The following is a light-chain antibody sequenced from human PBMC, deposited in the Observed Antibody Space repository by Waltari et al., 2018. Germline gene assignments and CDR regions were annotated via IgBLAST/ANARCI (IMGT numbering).Light chain of an antibody. V-gene: IGKV1-NL1*01. CDR1: QAISNS. CDR2: EAS. Sequence: DIQMTQSPSSLSASVGDRVTITCRASQAISNSLAWYQHKPGKAPKLLLYEASRLQSGVPSRFSGSGSGTDYTLTISSLQPEDFATYHCQQYYRTLFTFGGGTKVEIK. J-gene: IGKJ4*01. CDR3: QQYYRTLFT.